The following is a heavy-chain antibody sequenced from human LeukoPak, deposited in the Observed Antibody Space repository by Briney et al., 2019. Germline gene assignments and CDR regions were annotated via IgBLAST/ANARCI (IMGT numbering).Heavy chain of an antibody. Sequence: GGSLRLSCAASGFTFSSYAMSWVRQAPGKGLEWVSAISGSGGSTYYADSVKGRFTISRDNSKNTLDLQMNSLRAEDTAVYYCAKDTMVRGKRVTAYDIWGQGTMVTVSS. J-gene: IGHJ3*02. CDR3: AKDTMVRGKRVTAYDI. CDR1: GFTFSSYA. V-gene: IGHV3-23*01. CDR2: ISGSGGST. D-gene: IGHD3-10*01.